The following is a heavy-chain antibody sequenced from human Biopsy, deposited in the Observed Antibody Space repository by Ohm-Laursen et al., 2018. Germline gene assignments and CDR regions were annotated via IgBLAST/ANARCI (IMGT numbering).Heavy chain of an antibody. CDR3: AREDYYTWFDP. CDR1: GGSINGGRYY. Sequence: ETLSLTCTVSGGSINGGRYYWSWLRQPPGKGLEWIGYIYYSGNTHYNPSLKSRVNMSIDTSKNQFSLRLSSVTSADTAVYYCAREDYYTWFDPWGQGTLVTVSS. D-gene: IGHD2/OR15-2a*01. CDR2: IYYSGNT. J-gene: IGHJ5*02. V-gene: IGHV4-61*01.